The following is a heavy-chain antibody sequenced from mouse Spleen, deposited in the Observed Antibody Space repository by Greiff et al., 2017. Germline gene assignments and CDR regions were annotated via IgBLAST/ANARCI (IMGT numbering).Heavy chain of an antibody. CDR1: GYTFTSYG. CDR3: ARSELLREAYYAMDY. V-gene: IGHV1-81*01. D-gene: IGHD1-1*01. Sequence: VQLQQSGAELARPGASVKLSCKASGYTFTSYGISWVKQRPGQGLEWIGEIYPRSGNTYYNEKFKGKATLTADKSSSTAYMELRSLTSEDSAVYFCARSELLREAYYAMDYWGQGTSVTVSS. CDR2: IYPRSGNT. J-gene: IGHJ4*01.